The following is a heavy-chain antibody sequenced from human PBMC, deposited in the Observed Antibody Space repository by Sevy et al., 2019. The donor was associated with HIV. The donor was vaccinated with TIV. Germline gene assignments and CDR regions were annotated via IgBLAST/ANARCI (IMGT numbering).Heavy chain of an antibody. Sequence: GGSLRLSCAASGFTFSNYAMNWVRQAPGKGLEWVSSISSSGRSTYYADSVEGRFTISRDNSENTLYLQMNSLRADDTAVYYCAKGYCSGGSCPRDYYYYGMDVWGQGTTVTVSS. J-gene: IGHJ6*02. V-gene: IGHV3-23*01. CDR1: GFTFSNYA. CDR3: AKGYCSGGSCPRDYYYYGMDV. D-gene: IGHD2-15*01. CDR2: ISSSGRST.